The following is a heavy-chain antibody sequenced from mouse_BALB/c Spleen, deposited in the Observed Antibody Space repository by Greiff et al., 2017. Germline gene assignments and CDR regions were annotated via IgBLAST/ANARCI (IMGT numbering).Heavy chain of an antibody. CDR1: GFTFSSFG. J-gene: IGHJ4*01. CDR3: ASPYYRYDEYAMDY. V-gene: IGHV5-17*02. D-gene: IGHD2-14*01. Sequence: EVQVVESGGGLVQPGGSRKLSCAASGFTFSSFGMHWVRQAPEKGLEWVAYISSGSSTIYYADTVKGRFTISRDNPKNTLFLQMTSLRSEDTAMYYCASPYYRYDEYAMDYWGQGTSVTVSS. CDR2: ISSGSSTI.